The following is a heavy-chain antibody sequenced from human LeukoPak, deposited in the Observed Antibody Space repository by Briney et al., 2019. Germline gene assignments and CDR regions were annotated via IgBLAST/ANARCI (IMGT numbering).Heavy chain of an antibody. V-gene: IGHV3-48*03. J-gene: IGHJ4*02. CDR2: ITRSGDTI. Sequence: GGSLRLSCAASGFTFSSYEMNWVRQAPGKGLEWVSYITRSGDTIYYADSVKGRFTISRDNAKNSLYLQMNSLRAEDTAVYYCARVKGSGWYEVDYWGQGTLVTVSS. CDR3: ARVKGSGWYEVDY. CDR1: GFTFSSYE. D-gene: IGHD6-19*01.